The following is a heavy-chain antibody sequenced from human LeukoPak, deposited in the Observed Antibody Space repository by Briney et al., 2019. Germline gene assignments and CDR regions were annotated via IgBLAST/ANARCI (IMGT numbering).Heavy chain of an antibody. CDR2: ISNDGSRK. D-gene: IGHD3-3*01. CDR1: GVTFSRHS. V-gene: IGHV3-30*03. CDR3: ARDRAWNYFDY. Sequence: PGGCLRLSCAPAGVTFSRHSMHWVRQAPCKGLEWVAIISNDGSRKYYAHSVEGRFTISRDNSKNTLYLQMDSLRAEDTAVYYCARDRAWNYFDYWGQGTLVTVSS. J-gene: IGHJ4*02.